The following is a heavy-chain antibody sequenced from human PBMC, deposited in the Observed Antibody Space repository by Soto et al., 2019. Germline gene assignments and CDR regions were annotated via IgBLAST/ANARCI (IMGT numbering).Heavy chain of an antibody. Sequence: SETLSLTCAVYGGSFSGYYLSWIRQPPGKGLEWIGEINHSGSTNYNPSLKGRVTISVDTSKNQFSLKLSSVTAADTAVYYCARGRKWELPRAFDYWGQGTLVTVSS. J-gene: IGHJ4*02. CDR1: GGSFSGYY. V-gene: IGHV4-34*01. CDR2: INHSGST. D-gene: IGHD1-26*01. CDR3: ARGRKWELPRAFDY.